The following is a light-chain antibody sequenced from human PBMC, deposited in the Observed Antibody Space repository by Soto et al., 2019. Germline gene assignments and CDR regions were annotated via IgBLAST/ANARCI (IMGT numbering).Light chain of an antibody. CDR2: DVT. CDR1: SSDIGGYNF. CDR3: CSYAGSYSLL. Sequence: SALTQPRSVSGSPGQSVTISCTGTSSDIGGYNFVSWYQQHPGKVPKLIIYDVTKRPSGVPDRFSASKSGNTASLTISGLQAEDEADYYCCSYAGSYSLLFGGGTKLTVL. J-gene: IGLJ2*01. V-gene: IGLV2-11*01.